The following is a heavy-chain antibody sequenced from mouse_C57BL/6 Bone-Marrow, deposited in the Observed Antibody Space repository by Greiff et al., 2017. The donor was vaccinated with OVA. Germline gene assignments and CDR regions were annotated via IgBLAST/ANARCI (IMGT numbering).Heavy chain of an antibody. Sequence: VQLQQPGAELVKPGASVKMSCKASGYTFTSYWITWVKQRTGQGLEWIGDIYPGSGSTKYNEKFKSKATLTVDTSSSTAYMQLSSLTSEDSAVYYWAREGSSNYLFFYAMDYWGQGTPVTVSS. J-gene: IGHJ4*01. D-gene: IGHD2-5*01. V-gene: IGHV1-55*01. CDR1: GYTFTSYW. CDR3: AREGSSNYLFFYAMDY. CDR2: IYPGSGST.